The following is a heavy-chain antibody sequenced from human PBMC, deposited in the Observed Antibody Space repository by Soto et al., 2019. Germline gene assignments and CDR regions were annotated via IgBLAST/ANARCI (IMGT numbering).Heavy chain of an antibody. CDR2: IYYSGST. Sequence: SETLSLTCTVSGCSISSGGYYWSWIRQHPGKGLEWIGYIYYSGSTYYNPSLKSRVTISVDTSKNQFSLKLSSVTAADTAVYYCARVSWSRKYYYYYGMDVWGQGTTVTVSS. CDR1: GCSISSGGYY. J-gene: IGHJ6*02. V-gene: IGHV4-31*03. CDR3: ARVSWSRKYYYYYGMDV.